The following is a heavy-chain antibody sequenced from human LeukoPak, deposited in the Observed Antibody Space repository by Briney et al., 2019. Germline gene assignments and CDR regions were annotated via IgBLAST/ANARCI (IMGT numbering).Heavy chain of an antibody. Sequence: SETLSLTCAVSGGSISSSNWWSWVRQPPGKGLEWTGEIYHSGSTNYNPSLKSRVTISVDKSKNQFSLKLSSVTAADTAVYYCARETGTTPSWYYFDYWGQGTLVTVSS. CDR3: ARETGTTPSWYYFDY. CDR1: GGSISSSNW. V-gene: IGHV4-4*02. J-gene: IGHJ4*02. D-gene: IGHD1-1*01. CDR2: IYHSGST.